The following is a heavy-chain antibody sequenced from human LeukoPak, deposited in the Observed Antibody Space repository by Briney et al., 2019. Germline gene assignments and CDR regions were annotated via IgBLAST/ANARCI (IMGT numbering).Heavy chain of an antibody. CDR2: XXYSGST. CDR1: GGSISSXX. V-gene: IGHV4-59*01. Sequence: SGGSISSXXXXXXXXXPGXXXXXXXXXXYSGSTNYNPSLKSRVTISVDTSKNQFSLKLSSVTAADTAVCYCARDREYCSGARCYYYYYMDVWGKGTTVTVSS. CDR3: ARDREYCSGARCYYYYYMDV. D-gene: IGHD2-15*01. J-gene: IGHJ6*03.